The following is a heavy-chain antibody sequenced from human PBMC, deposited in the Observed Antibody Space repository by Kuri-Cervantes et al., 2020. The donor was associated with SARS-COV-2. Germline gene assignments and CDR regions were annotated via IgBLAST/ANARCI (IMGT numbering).Heavy chain of an antibody. CDR2: IIPIFGTA. V-gene: IGHV1-69*13. CDR1: GGTFSSYA. Sequence: SVKVSCKASGGTFSSYAISWVRQAPGQGLEWMGGIIPIFGTANYAQKFQGRVTITADESTSTAYMELSSLRSEDTAVYYCARARITGTDYYYYGMDVWGQGTTVTVSS. CDR3: ARARITGTDYYYYGMDV. J-gene: IGHJ6*02. D-gene: IGHD1/OR15-1a*01.